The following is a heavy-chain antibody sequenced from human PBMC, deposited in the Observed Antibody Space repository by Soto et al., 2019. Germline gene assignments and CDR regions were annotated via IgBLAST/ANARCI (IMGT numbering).Heavy chain of an antibody. D-gene: IGHD6-19*01. CDR3: ARAVAVAADFDY. Sequence: QVQLVQSGAEEKKPGASVKDSCKASGYTFTGYAMHWVRQAPGQRHEWMGWINAGNGNTTYSQQFQGRVTITRDTAASTAYMELSSLRSEDTAVYYCARAVAVAADFDYWGQGTLVTVSS. V-gene: IGHV1-3*05. CDR2: INAGNGNT. J-gene: IGHJ4*02. CDR1: GYTFTGYA.